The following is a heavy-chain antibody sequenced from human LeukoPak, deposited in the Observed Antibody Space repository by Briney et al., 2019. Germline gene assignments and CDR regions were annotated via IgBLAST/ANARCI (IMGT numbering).Heavy chain of an antibody. Sequence: ASVKVSCKASGYTFTSYAMHWVRQAPGQRLEWMGWINAGNGNTKYSQKFQGRVTITRDTSTSTAYMELSRLRSDDTAVYYCARALAARHSPDYWGQGTLVIVSS. J-gene: IGHJ4*02. D-gene: IGHD6-6*01. V-gene: IGHV1-3*01. CDR1: GYTFTSYA. CDR3: ARALAARHSPDY. CDR2: INAGNGNT.